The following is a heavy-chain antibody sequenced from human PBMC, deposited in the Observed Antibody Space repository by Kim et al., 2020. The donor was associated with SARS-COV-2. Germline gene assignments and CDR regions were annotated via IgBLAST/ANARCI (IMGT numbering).Heavy chain of an antibody. D-gene: IGHD3-10*01. Sequence: ASVKVSCKASGYTFTSYGISWVRQAPGQGLEWMGWISAYNGNTNYAQKLQGRVTMTTDTSTSTAYMELRSLRSDDTAVYYCARDGIIIMVRGSIIRGEYYYGMDVWGQGTTVTVSS. J-gene: IGHJ6*02. V-gene: IGHV1-18*04. CDR1: GYTFTSYG. CDR2: ISAYNGNT. CDR3: ARDGIIIMVRGSIIRGEYYYGMDV.